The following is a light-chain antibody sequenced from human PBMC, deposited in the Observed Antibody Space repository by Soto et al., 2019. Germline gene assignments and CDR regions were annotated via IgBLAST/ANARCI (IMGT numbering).Light chain of an antibody. J-gene: IGLJ1*01. CDR3: NSCAGSPYV. V-gene: IGLV2-8*01. Sequence: QSALTQPPSASGSPGQSVTISCTGTSSDVGGYNYVSWYQQHPGKAPKLMIYEVNKRPSGVPDRFSGSKSGNTASLTVSGLQAEDEADYHCNSCAGSPYVFGTGTKLTVL. CDR1: SSDVGGYNY. CDR2: EVN.